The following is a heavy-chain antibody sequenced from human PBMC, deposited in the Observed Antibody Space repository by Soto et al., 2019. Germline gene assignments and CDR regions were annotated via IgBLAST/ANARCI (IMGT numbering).Heavy chain of an antibody. V-gene: IGHV3-48*01. J-gene: IGHJ6*03. CDR3: ARDASGWSLVYYMDV. Sequence: PGGSLRLSCAASGFTFSSSAMSWVRQAPGKGLEWLSYINSSSSTIFYADSVKGRFTISRDNAKNTLYLQMDSLRAEDTAVYYCARDASGWSLVYYMDVWGKGTTVTVSS. D-gene: IGHD6-19*01. CDR2: INSSSSTI. CDR1: GFTFSSSA.